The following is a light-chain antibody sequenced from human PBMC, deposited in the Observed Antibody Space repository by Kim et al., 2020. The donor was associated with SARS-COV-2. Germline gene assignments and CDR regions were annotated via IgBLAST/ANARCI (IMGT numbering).Light chain of an antibody. CDR3: GAWDSSLDALV. CDR2: DNN. Sequence: GKKVTISCSGSGSNIGNNYVSWYQQLPGTAPKLLIYDNNERPSGIPDRFSGSKSGTSATLCITGLQTGDEADYYCGAWDSSLDALVFGGGTQLTVL. CDR1: GSNIGNNY. J-gene: IGLJ2*01. V-gene: IGLV1-51*01.